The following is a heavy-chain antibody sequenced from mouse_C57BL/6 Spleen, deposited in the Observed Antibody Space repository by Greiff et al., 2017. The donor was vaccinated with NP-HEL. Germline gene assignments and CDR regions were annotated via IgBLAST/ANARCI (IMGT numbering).Heavy chain of an antibody. V-gene: IGHV1-82*01. CDR3: ARVTTVVATRAMDY. D-gene: IGHD1-1*01. J-gene: IGHJ4*01. Sequence: VQLQQSGPELVKPGASVKISCKASGYAFSRSWMNWVKQRPGKGLEWIGRLYPGDGDTKYNGKFKGKATRTADKSSSTAYMQLSSLTSEDSAVYFCARVTTVVATRAMDYWGQGTSVTVSS. CDR1: GYAFSRSW. CDR2: LYPGDGDT.